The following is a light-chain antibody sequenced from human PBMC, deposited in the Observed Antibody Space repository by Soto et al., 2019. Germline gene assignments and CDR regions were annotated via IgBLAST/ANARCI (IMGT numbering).Light chain of an antibody. CDR1: RPDVGGYNY. CDR2: DVC. CDR3: SPYTTISTYV. J-gene: IGLJ1*01. Sequence: QSLVAQPAPRSWAPGAAVTNSLTGTRPDVGGYNYVSWYQQHPGKAPKLMIYDVCNRPSGVSNRFSGSKSVNTASLTISGLQAEDEADYYCSPYTTISTYVFGTGTKVTVL. V-gene: IGLV2-14*01.